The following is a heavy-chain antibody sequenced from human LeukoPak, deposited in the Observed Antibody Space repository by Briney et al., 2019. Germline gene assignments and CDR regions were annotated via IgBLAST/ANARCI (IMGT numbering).Heavy chain of an antibody. CDR1: GFTFSSYS. Sequence: GGSLRLSCAASGFTFSSYSMNWVRQAPGKGLEWVSSISSSSSYIYYADSVKGRFTISRDNAKNSLYLQMNSLRAEDTAVYYCARGEIYCTNGVCYPPNWFDPWGQGTLVTVSS. J-gene: IGHJ5*02. D-gene: IGHD2-8*01. CDR2: ISSSSSYI. V-gene: IGHV3-21*01. CDR3: ARGEIYCTNGVCYPPNWFDP.